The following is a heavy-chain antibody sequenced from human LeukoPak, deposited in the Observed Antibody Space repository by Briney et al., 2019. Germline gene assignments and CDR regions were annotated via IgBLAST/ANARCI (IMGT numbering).Heavy chain of an antibody. D-gene: IGHD2-8*01. CDR3: ARDGSEVLMVYVLDY. J-gene: IGHJ4*02. CDR1: GFTFSSYA. V-gene: IGHV3-30-3*01. CDR2: ISYDGSNK. Sequence: GRSLRLFCAASGFTFSSYAMHWVRQAPGKGLEWVAVISYDGSNKYYADSVKGRFTISRDNSKNTLYLQMNSLRAEDTAVYYCARDGSEVLMVYVLDYWGQGTLVTVSS.